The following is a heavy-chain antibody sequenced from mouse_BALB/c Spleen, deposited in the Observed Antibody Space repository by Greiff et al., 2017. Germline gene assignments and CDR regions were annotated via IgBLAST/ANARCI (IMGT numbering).Heavy chain of an antibody. J-gene: IGHJ3*01. V-gene: IGHV3-6*02. CDR1: GYSITSGYY. Sequence: EVKLQESGPGLVKPSQSLSLTCSVTGYSITSGYYWNWIRQFPGNKLEWMGYISYDGSNNYNPSLKNRISITRDTSKNQFFLKLNSVTTEDTATDYCARGEYGNSFAYWGQGTLVTVSA. CDR2: ISYDGSN. D-gene: IGHD2-10*02. CDR3: ARGEYGNSFAY.